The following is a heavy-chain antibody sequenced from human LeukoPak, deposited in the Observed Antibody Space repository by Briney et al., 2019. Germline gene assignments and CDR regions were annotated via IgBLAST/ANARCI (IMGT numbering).Heavy chain of an antibody. J-gene: IGHJ4*02. CDR1: GVSISGYY. D-gene: IGHD3-10*01. CDR2: IYYRGST. V-gene: IGHV4-59*13. Sequence: SETLSLTCTVSGVSISGYYGSGIRQPPGEGVECIGYIYYRGSTNYNPSLKSRVTISGDTSKNQFSLKLSSVTAADTAVYYCARYAQLLGPDYWGQGTLVTVSS. CDR3: ARYAQLLGPDY.